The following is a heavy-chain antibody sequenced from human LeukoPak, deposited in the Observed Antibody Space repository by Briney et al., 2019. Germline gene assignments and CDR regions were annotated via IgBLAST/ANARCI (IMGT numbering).Heavy chain of an antibody. CDR1: GFTFSAYY. CDR3: ARVALITAAGTYDY. Sequence: PGGSLRLSCAASGFTFSAYYMTWIRQAPGKGLEWVSYISGSSEYIHYADSVKGRFTISRDTAKNSLYLQMNSLRAEDTAVYYCARVALITAAGTYDYWGQGTLVTVSS. CDR2: ISGSSEYI. D-gene: IGHD6-13*01. J-gene: IGHJ4*02. V-gene: IGHV3-11*05.